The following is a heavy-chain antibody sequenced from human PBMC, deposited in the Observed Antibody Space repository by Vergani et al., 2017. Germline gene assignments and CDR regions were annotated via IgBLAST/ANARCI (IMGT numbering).Heavy chain of an antibody. J-gene: IGHJ1*01. CDR3: ARPRFTPYCSGGSCHAEYFQH. CDR2: IIPIFGTA. CDR1: GGTFSSYA. D-gene: IGHD2-15*01. V-gene: IGHV1-69*13. Sequence: QVQLVQSGAEVKKPGSSVKVSCKASGGTFSSYAISWVRQAPGQGLEWMGRIIPIFGTANYAQKFQGRVTITADESTSTAYMELSSLRSEDTAVYYCARPRFTPYCSGGSCHAEYFQHCGQGTLVTVSS.